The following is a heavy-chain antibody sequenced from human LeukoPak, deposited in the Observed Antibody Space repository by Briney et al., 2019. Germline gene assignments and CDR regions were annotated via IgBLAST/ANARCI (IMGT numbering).Heavy chain of an antibody. D-gene: IGHD5-24*01. V-gene: IGHV1-69*13. Sequence: GASVKVSCKASGGTFSSYAISWVRQAPGQGLEWMGGIIPIFGTASYAQKFQGRVTITADESTSTAYMELSSLRSEDTAVYYCAFRLRRDGYNAPPYWGQGTLVTVSS. CDR1: GGTFSSYA. J-gene: IGHJ4*02. CDR2: IIPIFGTA. CDR3: AFRLRRDGYNAPPY.